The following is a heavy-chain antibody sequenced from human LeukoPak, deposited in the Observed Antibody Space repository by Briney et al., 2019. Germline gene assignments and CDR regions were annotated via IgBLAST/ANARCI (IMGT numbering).Heavy chain of an antibody. J-gene: IGHJ4*02. V-gene: IGHV3-23*01. CDR3: AKGRGADCSGDCNSRILDY. CDR1: EFTFSSYA. Sequence: GGSLRLSCAASEFTFSSYAMSWVRQAPGKGLERVSAISGNGESTDYADSVRGRFTISRDNSKNTVYLQMNSLRAEDAAVYYCAKGRGADCSGDCNSRILDYWGQGTLVTVSS. CDR2: ISGNGEST. D-gene: IGHD2-21*02.